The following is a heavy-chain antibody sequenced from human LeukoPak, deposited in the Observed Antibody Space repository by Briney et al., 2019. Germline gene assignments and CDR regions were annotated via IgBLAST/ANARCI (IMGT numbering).Heavy chain of an antibody. Sequence: GVSLRLSCAASGFTFSTYWMSWVRQAPGKGLEWVANIKQDGSEKYYVDSVKGRFTISRDNAKNSLYLQMNTLRPEDTAVYYCARERQNKDFWSGGDYWGQGTLVTVSS. CDR2: IKQDGSEK. D-gene: IGHD3-3*01. CDR3: ARERQNKDFWSGGDY. V-gene: IGHV3-7*01. CDR1: GFTFSTYW. J-gene: IGHJ4*02.